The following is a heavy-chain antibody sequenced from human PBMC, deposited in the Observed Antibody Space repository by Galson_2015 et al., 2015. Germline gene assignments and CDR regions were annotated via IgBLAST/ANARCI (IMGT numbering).Heavy chain of an antibody. V-gene: IGHV3-30*03. CDR1: GFTFSSYG. Sequence: SLRLSCAASGFTFSSYGMHWVRQAPGKGLEWVAVISYDGSNKYYADSVKGRFTISRDDSKNTLYLQMNSLRAEDTAVYYCARDYFMVRGFTTELDLWGRGTLVTVSS. CDR2: ISYDGSNK. J-gene: IGHJ2*01. D-gene: IGHD3-10*01. CDR3: ARDYFMVRGFTTELDL.